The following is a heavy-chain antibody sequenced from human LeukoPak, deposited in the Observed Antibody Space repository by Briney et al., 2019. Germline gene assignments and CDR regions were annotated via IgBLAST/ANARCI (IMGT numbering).Heavy chain of an antibody. V-gene: IGHV1-46*01. CDR3: ALTAAATVKFFQH. CDR1: GYTFTSYY. J-gene: IGHJ1*01. Sequence: ASVNVSCKASGYTFTSYYMHWLRQAPGQRREGIGIINPGGGSTTSAQKFQGRVTMTRDTSTSTVYMDLSSLRSEDTAVYYCALTAAATVKFFQHWGQGTLVTVSS. D-gene: IGHD6-13*01. CDR2: INPGGGST.